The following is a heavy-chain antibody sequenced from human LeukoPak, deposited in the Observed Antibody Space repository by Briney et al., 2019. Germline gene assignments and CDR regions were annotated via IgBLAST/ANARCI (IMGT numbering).Heavy chain of an antibody. CDR1: GGTFSSYA. J-gene: IGHJ4*02. D-gene: IGHD3-22*01. Sequence: GASVKVSRKASGGTFSSYAISWVRQAPGQGLEWMGGIIPIFGTANYAQKFQGRVTITADESTSTAYMELSSLRSEDTAVYYCARDYYDSSGYSYFDYWGQGTLVTVSS. CDR2: IIPIFGTA. V-gene: IGHV1-69*13. CDR3: ARDYYDSSGYSYFDY.